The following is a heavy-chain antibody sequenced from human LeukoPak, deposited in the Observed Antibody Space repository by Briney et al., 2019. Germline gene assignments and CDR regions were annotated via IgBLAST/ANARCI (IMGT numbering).Heavy chain of an antibody. J-gene: IGHJ4*02. Sequence: SETLSLTCTVSGGSISSGSYYWSWIRQPAGKGLEWIGRIYTSGSTNYNPSLKSRVTISVDTSKNQFSLKLSSVTAADTAVYYCGRGYYGVFDYWGQGTLVTVSS. D-gene: IGHD3-3*01. CDR3: GRGYYGVFDY. V-gene: IGHV4-61*02. CDR2: IYTSGST. CDR1: GGSISSGSYY.